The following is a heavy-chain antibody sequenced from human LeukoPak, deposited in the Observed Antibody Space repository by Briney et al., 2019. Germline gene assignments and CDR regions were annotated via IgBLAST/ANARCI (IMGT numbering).Heavy chain of an antibody. Sequence: GRFTISRDNAKNSLYLQMNSLRAEDTAVYYCVRGGYNYGYWGQGTLVTVSS. J-gene: IGHJ4*02. D-gene: IGHD3-22*01. CDR3: VRGGYNYGY. V-gene: IGHV3-11*06.